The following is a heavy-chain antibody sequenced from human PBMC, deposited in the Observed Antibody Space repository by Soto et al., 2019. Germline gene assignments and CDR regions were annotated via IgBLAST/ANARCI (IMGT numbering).Heavy chain of an antibody. CDR2: ISYDGSNK. J-gene: IGHJ5*02. CDR3: ARDTQTGYSSSWYVWIWFDP. D-gene: IGHD6-13*01. V-gene: IGHV3-30-3*01. Sequence: QVQLVESGGGVVQPGRSLRLSCAASGFTFSSYAMHWVRQAPGMGLEWVAVISYDGSNKYYADSVKGRFTISRDNSKNTLYLQMNSLRAEDTAVYYCARDTQTGYSSSWYVWIWFDPWGQGTLVTVSS. CDR1: GFTFSSYA.